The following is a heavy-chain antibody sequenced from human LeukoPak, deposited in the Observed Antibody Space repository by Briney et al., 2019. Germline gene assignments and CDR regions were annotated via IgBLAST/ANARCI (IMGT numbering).Heavy chain of an antibody. Sequence: GRSLRLSCAASGFTFDDYAMHWVRQAPGKGLEWVSGISWNSGSIGYADSVKGRFTISRDNAKNTLYLQMNSLRAEDTAVYYCAKSLASSSWYKTRSYGMDVWGQGTTVTVSS. CDR2: ISWNSGSI. J-gene: IGHJ6*02. CDR3: AKSLASSSWYKTRSYGMDV. D-gene: IGHD6-13*01. CDR1: GFTFDDYA. V-gene: IGHV3-9*01.